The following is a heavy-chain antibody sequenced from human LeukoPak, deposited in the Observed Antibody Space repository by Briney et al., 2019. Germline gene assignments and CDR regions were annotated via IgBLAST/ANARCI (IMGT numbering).Heavy chain of an antibody. D-gene: IGHD3-10*01. CDR1: GGSFSGYY. J-gene: IGHJ6*04. Sequence: PSETLSLTCAVYGGSFSGYYWSWIRQPPGKGLEWIGEINHSGSTNYNPSLKSRVTISVDTSKNQFSLKLSSVTAADAAVYYCARDNYGSGSYYKSYYYGMDVWGKGTTVTVSS. V-gene: IGHV4-34*01. CDR2: INHSGST. CDR3: ARDNYGSGSYYKSYYYGMDV.